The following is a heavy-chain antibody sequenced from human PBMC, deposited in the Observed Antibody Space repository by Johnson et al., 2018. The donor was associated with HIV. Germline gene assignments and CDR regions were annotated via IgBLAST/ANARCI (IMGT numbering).Heavy chain of an antibody. Sequence: VQLVEYGGGLVQPGGSLRLSCAASGFTFSNYDMHWVRQATGKGLEWVSAIGTAGDTYYPGSVKGRFTISRDNAKNTLYLQMNSLRPEDTAVYYCAKSGLFVLVVYAPDVFDIWGQGTMVTVSS. CDR3: AKSGLFVLVVYAPDVFDI. CDR2: IGTAGDT. J-gene: IGHJ3*02. D-gene: IGHD2-8*02. CDR1: GFTFSNYD. V-gene: IGHV3-13*01.